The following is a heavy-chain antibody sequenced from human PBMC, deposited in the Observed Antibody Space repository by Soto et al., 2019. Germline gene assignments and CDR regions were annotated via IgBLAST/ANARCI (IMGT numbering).Heavy chain of an antibody. J-gene: IGHJ4*02. CDR1: GFRFRNYS. D-gene: IGHD3-10*01. V-gene: IGHV3-23*01. CDR2: IKSSGGTT. Sequence: PGGSLRLSCAASGFRFRNYSMSWVRQAPGKGLEWVSGIKSSGGTTYYADSVKGRFTISRDNSQNWLYLQMNSLRAEDTAVYYCAKDYSNDVVGGVILFDSWGQGTLVTVSS. CDR3: AKDYSNDVVGGVILFDS.